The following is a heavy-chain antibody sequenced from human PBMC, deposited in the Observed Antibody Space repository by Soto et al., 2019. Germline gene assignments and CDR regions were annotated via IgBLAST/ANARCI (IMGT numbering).Heavy chain of an antibody. J-gene: IGHJ6*02. D-gene: IGHD3-10*01. CDR2: IIPIFGTA. CDR1: GGTFSSYA. V-gene: IGHV1-69*01. Sequence: QVQLVQSGAEVKKPGSSVKVSCKASGGTFSSYAISWVRQAPGQGLEWMGGIIPIFGTANYAQKFQGRVTITADESTSTADMELSSLRSEDTGVYYCARLLLWFGESYYYGMDVWGQGTTVTVSS. CDR3: ARLLLWFGESYYYGMDV.